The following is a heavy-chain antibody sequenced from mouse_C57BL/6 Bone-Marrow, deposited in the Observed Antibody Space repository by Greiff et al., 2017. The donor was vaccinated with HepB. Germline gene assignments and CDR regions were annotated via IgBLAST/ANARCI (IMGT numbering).Heavy chain of an antibody. D-gene: IGHD4-1*01. Sequence: EVMLVESGAELVRPGASVKLSCTASGFNIKDDYMHWVKQRPEQGLEWIGWIDPENGDTEYASKFQGKATITADTSSNTAYLQLSSLTSEDTAVYYCTTCWDYFDYWGQGTTLTVSS. CDR3: TTCWDYFDY. V-gene: IGHV14-4*01. CDR1: GFNIKDDY. CDR2: IDPENGDT. J-gene: IGHJ2*01.